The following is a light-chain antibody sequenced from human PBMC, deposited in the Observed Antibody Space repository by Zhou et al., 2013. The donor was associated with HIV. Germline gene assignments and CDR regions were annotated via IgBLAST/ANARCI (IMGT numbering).Light chain of an antibody. J-gene: IGKJ1*01. Sequence: ILMTQSPAALSVSPGERATLSCRASQSVNNHLAWYQQKPGRAPRLLIYGASTRATGIPARFSGSGSGTEFTLTISSMQSEDFAVYYCQQYNNWPWTFGQGTKVEVK. V-gene: IGKV3-15*01. CDR1: QSVNNH. CDR3: QQYNNWPWT. CDR2: GAS.